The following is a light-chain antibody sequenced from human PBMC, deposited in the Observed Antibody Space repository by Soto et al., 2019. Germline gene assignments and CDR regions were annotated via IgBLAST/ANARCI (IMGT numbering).Light chain of an antibody. CDR3: QKYDSGPLT. CDR1: QSISSY. J-gene: IGKJ4*01. Sequence: DIQMTQSPSSLSASVGDRVTITCRASQSISSYLNWYQQKPGKAPKLLIYSASTLQSGVPSRFSGSGSGADFSLTISGLQPEDAATYYCQKYDSGPLTFGGGTKVDIK. V-gene: IGKV1-27*01. CDR2: SAS.